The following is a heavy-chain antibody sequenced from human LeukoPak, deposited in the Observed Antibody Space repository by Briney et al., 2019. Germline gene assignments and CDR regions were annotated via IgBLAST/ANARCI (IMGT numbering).Heavy chain of an antibody. J-gene: IGHJ4*02. V-gene: IGHV3-23*01. CDR1: GFTFSNYG. D-gene: IGHD1-26*01. CDR2: ISGSGVST. CDR3: ARRIVGPTRYFDY. Sequence: GGSLRLSCATSGFTFSNYGMSWVRQAPGKGLEWASIISGSGVSTDNADSVKGRFTISRDNSKNTLYLQMNSLRAEDTAVYYCARRIVGPTRYFDYWGQGTLVTVSS.